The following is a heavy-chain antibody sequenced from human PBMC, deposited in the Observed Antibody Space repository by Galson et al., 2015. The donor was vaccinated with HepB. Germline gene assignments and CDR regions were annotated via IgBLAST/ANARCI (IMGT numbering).Heavy chain of an antibody. Sequence: SVKVSCKASGYTFTSYAMNWVRQAPGQGLEWMGWINTNTGNPTYAQGFTGRFVFSLDTSVSTAYLQISSLKAEDTAVYYCARVSRTTVTTFRFPWVDYWGQGTLVTASS. CDR3: ARVSRTTVTTFRFPWVDY. CDR1: GYTFTSYA. J-gene: IGHJ4*02. V-gene: IGHV7-4-1*02. D-gene: IGHD4-17*01. CDR2: INTNTGNP.